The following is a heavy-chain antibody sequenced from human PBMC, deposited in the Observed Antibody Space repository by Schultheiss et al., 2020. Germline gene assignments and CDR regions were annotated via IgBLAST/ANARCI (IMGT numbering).Heavy chain of an antibody. CDR3: AREYPSATYGSWFDP. V-gene: IGHV1-18*01. CDR2: ISAYNGNT. D-gene: IGHD1-1*01. J-gene: IGHJ5*02. CDR1: GSTFTSYV. Sequence: ASGKVSCKASGSTFTSYVSSWVRQAPGQGLEWMGWISAYNGNTNYAQKLQGRVTMTTDTSTSTAYMELRSLRSDDTAVYYCAREYPSATYGSWFDPWGQGTVVTVSS.